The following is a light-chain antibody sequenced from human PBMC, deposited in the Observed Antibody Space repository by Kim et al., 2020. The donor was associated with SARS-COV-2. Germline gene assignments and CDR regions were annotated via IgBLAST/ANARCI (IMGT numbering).Light chain of an antibody. CDR3: YSYDRDSHV. CDR1: SGRFATDC. CDR2: ADN. J-gene: IGLJ1*01. Sequence: GKRVTTSGPRSSGRFATDCGRWYQQRPGSAPATVIYADNERPSGVPDRFSGSSDASSNSASLTISGLKTEDEADYYCYSYDRDSHVFGTGTKVTVL. V-gene: IGLV6-57*03.